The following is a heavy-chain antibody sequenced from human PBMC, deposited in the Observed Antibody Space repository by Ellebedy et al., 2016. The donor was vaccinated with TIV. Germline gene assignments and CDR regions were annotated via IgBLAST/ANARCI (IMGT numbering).Heavy chain of an antibody. CDR1: GFTFDDYA. CDR2: ISWPSGSV. J-gene: IGHJ4*02. Sequence: SLKISCAASGFTFDDYAMHWVRQAPGKGMKWVSSISWPSGSVRYADSVKGRLANSRDKAKNSLYLQMDSLRGEDTAVYYCVKNMSTKGDYWGQGTRVTVSS. CDR3: VKNMSTKGDY. V-gene: IGHV3-9*01. D-gene: IGHD5/OR15-5a*01.